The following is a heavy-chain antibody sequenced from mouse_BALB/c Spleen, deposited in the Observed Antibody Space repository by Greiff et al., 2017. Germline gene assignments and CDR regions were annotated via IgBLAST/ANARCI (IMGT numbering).Heavy chain of an antibody. V-gene: IGHV1-87*01. CDR2: IYPGDGDT. CDR1: GYTFTSYW. J-gene: IGHJ4*01. CDR3: ARDHYRYQYYYAMDY. Sequence: VQLQQSGAELARPGASVKLSCKASGYTFTSYWMQWVKQRPGQGLEWIGAIYPGDGDTRYTQKFKGKATLTADKSSSTAYMQLSSLASEDSAVYYCARDHYRYQYYYAMDYWGQGTSVTVSS. D-gene: IGHD2-14*01.